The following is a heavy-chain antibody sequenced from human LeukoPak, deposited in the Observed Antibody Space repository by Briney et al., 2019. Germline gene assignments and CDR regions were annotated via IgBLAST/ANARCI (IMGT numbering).Heavy chain of an antibody. CDR2: IYYSGST. V-gene: IGHV4-30-4*01. D-gene: IGHD7-27*01. CDR1: GGSFSDYY. CDR3: ARGPPGDLEDY. J-gene: IGHJ4*02. Sequence: SETLSLTCAVYGGSFSDYYWRWIRQPPGKGLEWIGYIYYSGSTYYNPSLKSRVTISVDTSKNQFSLKLSSVTAADTAVYYCARGPPGDLEDYWGQGTLVTVSS.